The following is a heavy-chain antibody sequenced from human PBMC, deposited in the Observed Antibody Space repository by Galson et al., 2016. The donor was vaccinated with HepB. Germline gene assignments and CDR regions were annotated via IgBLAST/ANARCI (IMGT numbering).Heavy chain of an antibody. CDR3: VRDGATWHFDF. CDR2: TNAGGGKL. D-gene: IGHD1-26*01. J-gene: IGHJ2*01. V-gene: IGHV3-48*03. Sequence: SLRLSCAASGFSFSSYEMNWVRQAPGKGLEWVGYTNAGGGKLYYPDSVRGRFTISRDNAKESLYLQMNSLTAEDTGLYYCVRDGATWHFDFWGRGTLVTVSS. CDR1: GFSFSSYE.